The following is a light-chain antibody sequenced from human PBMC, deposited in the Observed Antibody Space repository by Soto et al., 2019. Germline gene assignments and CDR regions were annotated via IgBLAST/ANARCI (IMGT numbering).Light chain of an antibody. V-gene: IGKV1-27*01. CDR1: QGISNY. CDR3: QKYNSAPHP. Sequence: DIQMTQSPSSLSASVGDRVTITCRASQGISNYLAWYQQKPGKVPKLLIYAASTLQSGVPSRFSSSGSGTDFTLTNSSLQPEDVATYYCQKYNSAPHPFGPGTKVDIK. J-gene: IGKJ3*01. CDR2: AAS.